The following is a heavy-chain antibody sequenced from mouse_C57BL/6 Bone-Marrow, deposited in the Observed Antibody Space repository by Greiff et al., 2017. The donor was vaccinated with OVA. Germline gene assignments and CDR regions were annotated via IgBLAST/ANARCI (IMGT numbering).Heavy chain of an antibody. CDR1: GFALTSYG. CDR2: IWSGGST. Sequence: VQLKESGPGLVQPSQSLSITCTVSGFALTSYGVHWVRQSPGKGLEWLGVIWSGGSTDYNAAFISRLSISKDNSKSQVFFKMNCLQADDTAIYYCARRGLRRLWYFAVWGTGTTVTVSS. V-gene: IGHV2-2*01. CDR3: ARRGLRRLWYFAV. D-gene: IGHD2-2*01. J-gene: IGHJ1*03.